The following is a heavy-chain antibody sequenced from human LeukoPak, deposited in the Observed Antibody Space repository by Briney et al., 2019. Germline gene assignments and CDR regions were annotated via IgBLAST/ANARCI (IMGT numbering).Heavy chain of an antibody. CDR2: IIPIFGTA. V-gene: IGHV1-69*13. Sequence: ASVKVSCTASGGTFSSYAISWVRQAPGQGLEWMGGIIPIFGTANYAQKFQGRVTITADESTSTAYMELSSLRSEDTAVYYCARGTSRAYYYDSSGYSHWFDPWGQGTLVTVSS. J-gene: IGHJ5*02. CDR1: GGTFSSYA. CDR3: ARGTSRAYYYDSSGYSHWFDP. D-gene: IGHD3-22*01.